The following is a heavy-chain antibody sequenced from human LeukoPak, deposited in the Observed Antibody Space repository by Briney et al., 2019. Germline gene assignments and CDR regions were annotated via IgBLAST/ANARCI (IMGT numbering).Heavy chain of an antibody. CDR1: GFTFSNYG. CDR2: ISYDGSNK. Sequence: PGRSLRLSCAASGFTFSNYGMHWVRQAPGKGLEWVAVISYDGSNKYYADSVKGRFTISRDNSKNTLYLQMNSLRAEDTAVYYCAKDTKFSGYYGMDVWGQGTTVTVSS. D-gene: IGHD1-26*01. J-gene: IGHJ6*02. CDR3: AKDTKFSGYYGMDV. V-gene: IGHV3-30*18.